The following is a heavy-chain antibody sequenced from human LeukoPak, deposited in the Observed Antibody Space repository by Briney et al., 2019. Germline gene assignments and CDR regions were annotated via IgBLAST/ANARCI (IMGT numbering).Heavy chain of an antibody. V-gene: IGHV4-4*02. Sequence: PSETLSLTCTVSGGSISSSNWWSWVRQPPGKGLEWIGKIYHSGSTNYNPSLKSRVTISVDKSKNQLSLNLTSVTAADTAVYYCARDYDVLSGNYVDYWGQGTLVTVSS. J-gene: IGHJ4*02. CDR1: GGSISSSNW. D-gene: IGHD3-3*01. CDR2: IYHSGST. CDR3: ARDYDVLSGNYVDY.